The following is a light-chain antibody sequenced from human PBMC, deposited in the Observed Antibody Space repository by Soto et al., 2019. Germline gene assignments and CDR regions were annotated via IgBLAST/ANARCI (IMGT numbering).Light chain of an antibody. CDR1: SSNIGNNY. V-gene: IGLV1-51*01. CDR2: DNN. Sequence: QSVLTQPPSVSAAPGQKVTISCSGSSSNIGNNYVSWYQQLPGTAPKLLIYDNNKRPSGIPDRFSGSKSGTSATLGITGLQTGDEADYYCGTWDSSLSAYVXGTXTKVTVL. J-gene: IGLJ1*01. CDR3: GTWDSSLSAYV.